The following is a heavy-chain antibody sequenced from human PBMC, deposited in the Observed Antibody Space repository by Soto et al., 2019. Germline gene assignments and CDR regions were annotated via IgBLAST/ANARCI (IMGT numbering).Heavy chain of an antibody. Sequence: QVQLQESSLGLVKPSQTLSLTCTVSGGSISSGGYYWSWIRQHPGQGLEWIGYIYYSGSTYYNPSLKSRVTISVDTSKNQFSLKLSSVTAADTAVYYCARTPEDTVDYYYYGMDVWGQGTTVTVSS. J-gene: IGHJ6*02. V-gene: IGHV4-31*03. CDR3: ARTPEDTVDYYYYGMDV. CDR1: GGSISSGGYY. D-gene: IGHD2-15*01. CDR2: IYYSGST.